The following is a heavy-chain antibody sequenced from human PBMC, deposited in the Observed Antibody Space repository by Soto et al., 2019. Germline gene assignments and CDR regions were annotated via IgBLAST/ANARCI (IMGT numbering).Heavy chain of an antibody. CDR3: ARHLRGSGSYSHLYYYYYMDV. J-gene: IGHJ6*03. CDR1: GGSISSSSYY. D-gene: IGHD3-10*01. CDR2: IYYSGST. V-gene: IGHV4-39*01. Sequence: SETLSLTCTVSGGSISSSSYYWGWIRQPPGKGLEWTGSIYYSGSTYYNPSLKSRVTISVDASKNQFSLKLSSVTAADTAVYYCARHLRGSGSYSHLYYYYYMDVWGKGTTVTVSS.